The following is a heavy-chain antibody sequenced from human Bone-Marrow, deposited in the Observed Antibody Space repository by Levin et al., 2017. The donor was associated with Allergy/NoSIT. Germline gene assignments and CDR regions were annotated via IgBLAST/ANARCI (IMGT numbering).Heavy chain of an antibody. CDR2: IIPIFGTA. Sequence: SVKVSCKASGGTFSSYAISWVRQAPGQGLEWMGGIIPIFGTANYAQKFQGRVTITADESTSTAYMELSSLRSEDTAVYYCARGSSIAVAVNWFDPWGQGTLVTVSS. J-gene: IGHJ5*02. D-gene: IGHD6-19*01. CDR3: ARGSSIAVAVNWFDP. V-gene: IGHV1-69*13. CDR1: GGTFSSYA.